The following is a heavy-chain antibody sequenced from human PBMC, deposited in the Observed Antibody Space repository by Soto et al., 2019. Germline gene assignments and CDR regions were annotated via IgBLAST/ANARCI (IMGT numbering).Heavy chain of an antibody. J-gene: IGHJ4*02. CDR1: GGSISSSSYY. CDR3: ARHRRDYYDSSGYPDY. Sequence: SETLSLTCTVSGGSISSSSYYWGWIRQPPGKGLEWIGSIYYSGSTYYNPSLKSRVTISVDTSKNQFSLRLCSVTAADTAVYYCARHRRDYYDSSGYPDYWGQGTLVTVSS. D-gene: IGHD3-22*01. CDR2: IYYSGST. V-gene: IGHV4-39*01.